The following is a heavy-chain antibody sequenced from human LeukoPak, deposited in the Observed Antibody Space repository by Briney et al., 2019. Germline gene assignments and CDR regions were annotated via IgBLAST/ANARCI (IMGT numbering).Heavy chain of an antibody. Sequence: SETLSLTCTVSGYSISSGYYWGWIRQPPGKGLEWIGYIYYSGSTNYNPSLKSRVTISVDTSKNQFSLKLSSVTAADTAVYYCARGPYGSGSYYNRYWFDPWGQGTLVTVSS. V-gene: IGHV4-59*01. CDR1: GYSISSGYY. CDR2: IYYSGST. D-gene: IGHD3-10*01. J-gene: IGHJ5*02. CDR3: ARGPYGSGSYYNRYWFDP.